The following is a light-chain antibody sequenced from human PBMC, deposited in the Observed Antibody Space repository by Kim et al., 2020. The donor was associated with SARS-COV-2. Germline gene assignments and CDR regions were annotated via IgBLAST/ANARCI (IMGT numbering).Light chain of an antibody. CDR2: DAS. CDR3: QQYDNRPLT. J-gene: IGKJ4*01. CDR1: QDISNY. V-gene: IGKV1-33*01. Sequence: DIQMTQSPSSLSASVGDRVTITCQASQDISNYLNWYQQKPGKAPKRLIYDASNLETGVPSRFSGSGSGTDFTFTISSLQPEDIATYYCQQYDNRPLTFGGGTKLEI.